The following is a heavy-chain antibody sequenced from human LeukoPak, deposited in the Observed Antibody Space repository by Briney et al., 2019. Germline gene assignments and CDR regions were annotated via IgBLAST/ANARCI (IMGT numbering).Heavy chain of an antibody. CDR1: GFTLGSHD. D-gene: IGHD5-18*01. CDR2: VSSGFHA. V-gene: IGHV3-13*01. CDR3: VREARGYHYTYFDY. J-gene: IGHJ4*02. Sequence: GGSLRLSCIASGFTLGSHDMHWVRQIPGQGLEWVAAVSSGFHAFFADSVQGRFTVSREDARNSLYLQMNSLRAGDTAVYYCVREARGYHYTYFDYWGQGTLVTVSS.